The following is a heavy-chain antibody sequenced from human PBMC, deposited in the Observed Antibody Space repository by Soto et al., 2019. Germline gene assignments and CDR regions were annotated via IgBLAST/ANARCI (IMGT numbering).Heavy chain of an antibody. Sequence: SVKVSCKASGGTFSSYAISWVRQALGQGLEWMGGIIPIFGTANYAQKFQGRVTITADKSTSTAYMELSSLRSEDTAVYYCARTVVPAAMHYYYGMDVWGQGTTVTVSS. CDR1: GGTFSSYA. CDR3: ARTVVPAAMHYYYGMDV. V-gene: IGHV1-69*06. CDR2: IIPIFGTA. J-gene: IGHJ6*02. D-gene: IGHD2-2*01.